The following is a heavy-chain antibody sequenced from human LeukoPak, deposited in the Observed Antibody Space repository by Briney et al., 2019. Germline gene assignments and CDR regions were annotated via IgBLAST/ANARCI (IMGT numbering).Heavy chain of an antibody. D-gene: IGHD1-14*01. Sequence: GGSLRLSCAASGFTFSSYAMHWVRQAPGKGLEWVAVISYDGSNKYYADSVKGRFTISRDNSKNTLYLQMNSLRAEDTAVYYCARDRGPRRGDYWGQGTLVTVSS. CDR1: GFTFSSYA. V-gene: IGHV3-30-3*01. CDR2: ISYDGSNK. CDR3: ARDRGPRRGDY. J-gene: IGHJ4*02.